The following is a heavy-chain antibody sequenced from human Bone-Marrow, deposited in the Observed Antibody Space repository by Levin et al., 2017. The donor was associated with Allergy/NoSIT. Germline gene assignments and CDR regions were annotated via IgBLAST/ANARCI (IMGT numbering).Heavy chain of an antibody. D-gene: IGHD1-14*01. J-gene: IGHJ4*02. CDR1: GFSLSTSGVG. CDR3: AHRRRGPQEWNQGDFDY. Sequence: ESGPTLVKPTQTLTLTCTFSGFSLSTSGVGVGWIRQPPGKALEWLALIYWDDDKRYSPYLRSRLTVNKDTSKNQVVVTMTDMDAVDTATYYCAHRRRGPQEWNQGDFDYWGQGILVTVSS. V-gene: IGHV2-5*02. CDR2: IYWDDDK.